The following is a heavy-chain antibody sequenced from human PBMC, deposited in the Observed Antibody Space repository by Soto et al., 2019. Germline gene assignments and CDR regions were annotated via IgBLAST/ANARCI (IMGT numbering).Heavy chain of an antibody. CDR1: GGSISSYY. CDR2: IYYSGST. D-gene: IGHD6-25*01. Sequence: SETLSLTCTVSGGSISSYYWSWIRQPPGKGLEWIGYIYYSGSTNYNPSLKSRVTISVDTSKNQFSLKLSSVTAADTAVYYCARERLQYWFDPCGQGNLVRVSS. V-gene: IGHV4-59*01. CDR3: ARERLQYWFDP. J-gene: IGHJ5*02.